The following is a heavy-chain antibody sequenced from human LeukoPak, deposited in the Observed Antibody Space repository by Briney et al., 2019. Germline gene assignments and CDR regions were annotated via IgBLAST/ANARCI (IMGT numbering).Heavy chain of an antibody. J-gene: IGHJ6*02. CDR2: ISAYNGNT. Sequence: ASVKVSCKASGYTFTSYGISWVRQAPGQGLEWMGWISAYNGNTNYAQKLQGRVTMTTDTSTSTAYMELRSLRSDDTAVYYCARDDVAVAGTGSYYYYYGMDVWGQGTTVTVSS. CDR3: ARDDVAVAGTGSYYYYYGMDV. CDR1: GYTFTSYG. D-gene: IGHD6-19*01. V-gene: IGHV1-18*01.